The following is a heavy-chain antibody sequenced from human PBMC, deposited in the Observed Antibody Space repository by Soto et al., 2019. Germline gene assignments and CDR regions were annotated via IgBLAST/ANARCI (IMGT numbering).Heavy chain of an antibody. J-gene: IGHJ5*02. Sequence: QVQLVQSGAEVKKPGSSVKVSCKASGGTFSSYAISWVRQAPGQGLEWMGGIIPIFGTANYAQKFQGRVTITADESTSTAYMALSSLRSEDTAVYYCASRGLGYCSGGSCFGWFDPWGQGTLVTVSS. V-gene: IGHV1-69*01. CDR1: GGTFSSYA. CDR3: ASRGLGYCSGGSCFGWFDP. D-gene: IGHD2-15*01. CDR2: IIPIFGTA.